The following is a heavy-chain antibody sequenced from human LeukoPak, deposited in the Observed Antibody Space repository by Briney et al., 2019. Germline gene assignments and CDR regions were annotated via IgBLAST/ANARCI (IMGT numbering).Heavy chain of an antibody. J-gene: IGHJ4*02. CDR3: ARDSGIAALGD. CDR2: IYYSGST. D-gene: IGHD6-13*01. V-gene: IGHV4-59*01. Sequence: SETLSLTCTVSGGSISSYYWSWIRQPPGKGLEWIGYIYYSGSTNYNPSLKSRVTISVDTSKNQFSLKLSSVTAADTAVYYCARDSGIAALGDWGQGTLVTVSS. CDR1: GGSISSYY.